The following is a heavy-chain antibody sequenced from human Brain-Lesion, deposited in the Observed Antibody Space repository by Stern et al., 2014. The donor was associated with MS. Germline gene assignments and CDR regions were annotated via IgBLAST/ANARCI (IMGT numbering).Heavy chain of an antibody. CDR3: ARGAGVFDS. V-gene: IGHV4-39*02. CDR2: IFYTGST. Sequence: QMQLVQSGPGLVKPSETLSLTCTVSGGSIGRSSYYWGWIRQPPGKGLEWIGNIFYTGSTFYDPSLKSRVTISVDTSNNHFSPSLNSVTAADTAVYYCARGAGVFDSWGQGTLVTVSP. J-gene: IGHJ4*02. D-gene: IGHD6-19*01. CDR1: GGSIGRSSYY.